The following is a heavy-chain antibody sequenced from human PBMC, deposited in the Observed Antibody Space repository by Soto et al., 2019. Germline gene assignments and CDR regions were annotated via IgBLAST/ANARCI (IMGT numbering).Heavy chain of an antibody. CDR3: VRDLTYPFYLDS. J-gene: IGHJ4*02. CDR1: GYTFTDYF. V-gene: IGHV1-2*02. Sequence: ASVKVSCKASGYTFTDYFIHWVRQAPGQGLEWMGCINPYSGGTNSAQNFQGRVTMTRDTSISTAYMELTSLRSDDTAVYYCVRDLTYPFYLDSWGQGTLVTVSS. CDR2: INPYSGGT.